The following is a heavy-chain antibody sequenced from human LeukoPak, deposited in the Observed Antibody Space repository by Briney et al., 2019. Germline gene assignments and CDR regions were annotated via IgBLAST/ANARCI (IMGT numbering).Heavy chain of an antibody. CDR2: INHSGST. CDR1: GGSFSGNY. J-gene: IGHJ4*02. V-gene: IGHV4-34*01. D-gene: IGHD4-23*01. Sequence: PSETLSLTCAVYGGSFSGNYWSWIRQPPRQGLEWMGEINHSGSTNYNPYPKSRITISIDTSKNQFSLKLISVTAAETAVYYCARVAVTVVTFDYWGQGTLVTVSS. CDR3: ARVAVTVVTFDY.